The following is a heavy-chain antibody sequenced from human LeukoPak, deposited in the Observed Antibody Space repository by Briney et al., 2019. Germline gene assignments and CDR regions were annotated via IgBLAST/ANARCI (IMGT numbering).Heavy chain of an antibody. D-gene: IGHD5-12*01. V-gene: IGHV3-30*03. Sequence: PGGSLRLSCAASGFTFRTYSIHWVRQDPGTGLEWVTVVSADGRTQLYSDSVKGRFTVSRDNSLNTLHLQMNSLRAEDTAVYYCARADVVATIDYWGQGTLVTVSS. J-gene: IGHJ4*02. CDR2: VSADGRTQ. CDR1: GFTFRTYS. CDR3: ARADVVATIDY.